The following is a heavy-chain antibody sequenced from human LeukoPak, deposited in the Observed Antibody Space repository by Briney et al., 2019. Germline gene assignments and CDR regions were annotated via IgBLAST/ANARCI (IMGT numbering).Heavy chain of an antibody. CDR1: GFTFITSW. D-gene: IGHD1-26*01. V-gene: IGHV5-51*01. CDR2: IYPGDSDI. J-gene: IGHJ4*02. Sequence: GESLKISCKGSGFTFITSWIAWVRQMPGKGLEWMGIIYPGDSDIRYSPSFQGQVTISADKSISIAYLQWSSLKASDTAMYYCARGGGYYDTVDYWGQGTLITVSS. CDR3: ARGGGYYDTVDY.